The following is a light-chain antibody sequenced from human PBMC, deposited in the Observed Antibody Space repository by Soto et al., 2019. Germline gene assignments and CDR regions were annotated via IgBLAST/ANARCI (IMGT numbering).Light chain of an antibody. CDR2: EAT. J-gene: IGLJ3*02. CDR1: SSDFGSYNL. Sequence: QSALTQPASVSGSPGQSITISCTGSSSDFGSYNLVSWYQQHPGKVPKLIIYEATKRPSGISNRFSGSKSGYMASLTISGLQAEDGADDYCFSYAGSRTWVFGGGTKVTVL. V-gene: IGLV2-23*01. CDR3: FSYAGSRTWV.